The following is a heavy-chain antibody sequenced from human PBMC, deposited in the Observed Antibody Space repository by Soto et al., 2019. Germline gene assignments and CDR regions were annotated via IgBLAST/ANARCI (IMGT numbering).Heavy chain of an antibody. J-gene: IGHJ4*02. CDR3: ATNYYDSSGYYSTPDY. V-gene: IGHV5-51*01. Sequence: PGESLKISCXGSGYSFTSYWIGWVRQMPGKGLEWMGIIYPGDSDTRYSPSFQGQVTISADKSISTAYLQWSSLKASDTAMYYCATNYYDSSGYYSTPDYWGQGTLVTVSS. CDR2: IYPGDSDT. D-gene: IGHD3-22*01. CDR1: GYSFTSYW.